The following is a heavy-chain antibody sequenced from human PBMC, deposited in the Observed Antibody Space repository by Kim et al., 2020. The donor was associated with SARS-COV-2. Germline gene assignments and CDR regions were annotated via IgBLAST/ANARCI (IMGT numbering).Heavy chain of an antibody. J-gene: IGHJ3*02. D-gene: IGHD2-21*02. CDR2: ISSSSSYI. CDR1: GFTFSSYT. V-gene: IGHV3-21*01. CDR3: ARQAGAYCGGYCYSRAFDI. Sequence: GGSLRLSCAASGFTFSSYTMHWVRQAPGKGLEWVSSISSSSSYIYYADSVKGRFTISRDNAKNSLYLQMNSLRAEDTAVYYCARQAGAYCGGYCYSRAFDIWGQGTMVTVSS.